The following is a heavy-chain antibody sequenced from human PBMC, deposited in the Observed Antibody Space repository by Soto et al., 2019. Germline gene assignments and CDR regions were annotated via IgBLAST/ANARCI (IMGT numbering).Heavy chain of an antibody. V-gene: IGHV3-30-3*01. CDR2: ISYDGSNK. CDR3: ARSYAVAGTLGFDY. D-gene: IGHD6-19*01. J-gene: IGHJ4*02. Sequence: VESGGGVVQPGRSLRLSCAASGFTFSSYAMHGVRQAPGKGLEWVAVISYDGSNKYYADSVKGRFTISRDNSKNTLYLQMNSLRAEDTAVYYCARSYAVAGTLGFDYWGQGTLVTVSS. CDR1: GFTFSSYA.